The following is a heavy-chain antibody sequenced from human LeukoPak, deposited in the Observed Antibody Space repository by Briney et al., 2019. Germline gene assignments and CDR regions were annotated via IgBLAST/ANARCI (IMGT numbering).Heavy chain of an antibody. CDR2: IFYSGST. V-gene: IGHV4-59*01. CDR3: ARGEWDLLFDY. D-gene: IGHD1-26*01. Sequence: SETLSLTCTVSGGSISGYYWSWIRQPPGKGLEWIGYIFYSGSTNYNPSLKSRVTISVDTSKNQFSLKLSSVTAADTAVYYCARGEWDLLFDYWGQGTLVTVST. J-gene: IGHJ4*02. CDR1: GGSISGYY.